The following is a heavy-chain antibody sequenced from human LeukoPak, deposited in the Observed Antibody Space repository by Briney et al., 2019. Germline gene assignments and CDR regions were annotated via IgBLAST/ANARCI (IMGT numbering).Heavy chain of an antibody. Sequence: GGSLRLSCAASGFTFSSCWMSWVRQAPGKGLEWLANIKQDGSDKYYVDSVKGRFTVSRDNAKNSLYLQMNSLRAEDTAVYYCARVNEAFDVWGQGTMVTVSS. CDR2: IKQDGSDK. D-gene: IGHD1-1*01. CDR3: ARVNEAFDV. CDR1: GFTFSSCW. V-gene: IGHV3-7*01. J-gene: IGHJ3*01.